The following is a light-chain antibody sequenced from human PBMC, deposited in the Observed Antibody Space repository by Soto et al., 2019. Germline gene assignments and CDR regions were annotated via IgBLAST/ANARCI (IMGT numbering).Light chain of an antibody. CDR2: AAS. CDR1: QNISVY. J-gene: IGKJ5*01. CDR3: QHYNNWPIT. V-gene: IGKV3-11*01. Sequence: EIVLTQSPATLSLSPGERATLSCRASQNISVYLAWYRQKPGQAPRLLIYAASNRATGIPARFSGSGSGTEFTLTISSLQAADFAVYHCQHYNNWPITFGQGTRLEIK.